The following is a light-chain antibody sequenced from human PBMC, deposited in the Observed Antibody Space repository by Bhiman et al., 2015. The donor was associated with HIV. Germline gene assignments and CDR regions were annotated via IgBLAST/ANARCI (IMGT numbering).Light chain of an antibody. Sequence: SYVVTQSSSVSVAPGKTARIICGGNNIGDKSVHWYQQKPGQAPVLVIHFDRDRPSGIPERFSGSNSGNTATLTISGTQARDEADYYCQAWDSSSGVFGTGTKVTVL. CDR2: FDR. CDR1: NIGDKS. J-gene: IGLJ1*01. CDR3: QAWDSSSGV. V-gene: IGLV3-21*01.